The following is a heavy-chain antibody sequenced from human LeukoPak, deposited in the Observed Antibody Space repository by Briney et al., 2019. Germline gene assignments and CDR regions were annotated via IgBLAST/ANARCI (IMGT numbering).Heavy chain of an antibody. CDR2: ISSSSSTI. CDR3: AKGSGTGDYFDY. J-gene: IGHJ4*02. V-gene: IGHV3-48*02. CDR1: GFTFSSYS. Sequence: GGSLRLSCAASGFTFSSYSMNWGRQAPGKGLERVSYISSSSSTIYYADSVKGRFTISRDNAKNSLYLQMNSLRDEDTAVYYCAKGSGTGDYFDYWGQGTLVTVSS. D-gene: IGHD1-26*01.